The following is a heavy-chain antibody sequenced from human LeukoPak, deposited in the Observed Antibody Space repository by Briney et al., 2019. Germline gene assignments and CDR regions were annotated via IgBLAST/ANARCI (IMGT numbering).Heavy chain of an antibody. V-gene: IGHV3-74*01. CDR3: VRSRIVGGTLDP. Sequence: GGSLRLSCAASGFTFSSYWMYWVRQAPGKGLVWVSRINSDGSSTSYADSVKGRFTISRDNAKNTLYLQMNSLRAEDTAVYYCVRSRIVGGTLDPWGQGTLVTVAS. J-gene: IGHJ5*02. CDR2: INSDGSST. D-gene: IGHD1-26*01. CDR1: GFTFSSYW.